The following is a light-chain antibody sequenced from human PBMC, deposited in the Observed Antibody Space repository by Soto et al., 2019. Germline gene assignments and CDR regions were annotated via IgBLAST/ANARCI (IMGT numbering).Light chain of an antibody. J-gene: IGKJ1*01. V-gene: IGKV4-1*01. CDR1: QNNENY. CDR2: WAS. Sequence: ETVMTQSLLSLGVFLGETATRNCKSSQNNENYLAWYQQKAGQPPXLLIDWASTRASGVPDRFSGSGSGTEFTLTISSLQAEDVAVYYCQHYYNSWTLGQGTKVDI. CDR3: QHYYNSWT.